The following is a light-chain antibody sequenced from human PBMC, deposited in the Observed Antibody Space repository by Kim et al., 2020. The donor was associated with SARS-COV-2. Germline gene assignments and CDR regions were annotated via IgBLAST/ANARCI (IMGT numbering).Light chain of an antibody. V-gene: IGKV3-11*01. CDR3: HQSRT. J-gene: IGKJ4*01. CDR2: VGS. Sequence: VNLSVTPWETITRSCRASQTVSRPLAWYQQKPRQAPRLLIYVGSKRATGIPARFPGSESGTDFTLTSSSLEAEDSAVYYCHQSRTFGGGTKVDIK. CDR1: QTVSRP.